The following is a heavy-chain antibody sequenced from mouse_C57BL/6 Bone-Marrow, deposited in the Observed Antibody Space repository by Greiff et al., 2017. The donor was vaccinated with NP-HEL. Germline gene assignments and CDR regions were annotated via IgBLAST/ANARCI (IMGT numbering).Heavy chain of an antibody. CDR1: GYTFTGYW. V-gene: IGHV1-9*01. Sequence: VQLVESGAELMKPGASVKLSCKATGYTFTGYWIEWVKQRPGNGLEWIGEILPGSGSTNYNEKFKGKATFTADTSSNTAYMQLSSLTTEDSAIYYCAREGFTTVVGDYFDYWGQGTTLTVSS. J-gene: IGHJ2*01. CDR2: ILPGSGST. D-gene: IGHD1-1*01. CDR3: AREGFTTVVGDYFDY.